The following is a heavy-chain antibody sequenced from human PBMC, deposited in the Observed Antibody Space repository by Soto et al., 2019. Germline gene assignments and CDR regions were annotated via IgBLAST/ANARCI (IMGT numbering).Heavy chain of an antibody. J-gene: IGHJ4*02. CDR3: TTDPLGYCSSTSCLTTGYYFDY. D-gene: IGHD2-2*01. CDR1: GFTFGNAW. Sequence: EVQLVESGGGLVKPGGSLRLSCAASGFTFGNAWMSWVRQAPGKGLEWVGRIKSKTDGGTTDYAAPVKGRFTISRDDSKNTLYLQMNSLKTEDTAVYYCTTDPLGYCSSTSCLTTGYYFDYWGQGTLVTVSS. CDR2: IKSKTDGGTT. V-gene: IGHV3-15*01.